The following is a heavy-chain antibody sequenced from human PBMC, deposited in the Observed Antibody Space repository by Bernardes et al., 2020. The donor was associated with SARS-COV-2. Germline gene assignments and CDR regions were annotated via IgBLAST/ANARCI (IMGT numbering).Heavy chain of an antibody. CDR3: AKEQSYGDYGPYYYYYGMDV. CDR1: GFTFRSSA. V-gene: IGHV3-23*01. CDR2: ISGSGGST. Sequence: VGSLILSCAASGFTFRSSAMSWVRQAPGQGLEWVSAISGSGGSTYYADSVKGRFTISRDNSKNTLYLQMNSLRAEDTAVYYCAKEQSYGDYGPYYYYYGMDVWGQGTTVTVSS. J-gene: IGHJ6*02. D-gene: IGHD4-17*01.